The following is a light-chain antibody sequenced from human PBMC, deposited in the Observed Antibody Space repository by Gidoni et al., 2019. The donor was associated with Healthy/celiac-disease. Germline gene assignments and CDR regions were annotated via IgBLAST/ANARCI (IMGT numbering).Light chain of an antibody. J-gene: IGKJ2*01. CDR1: QSVLYSSNNKNY. V-gene: IGKV4-1*01. CDR2: WAS. CDR3: QQYYSTLYT. Sequence: DIVMTQSPDSLAVSLGERATIHCKSSQSVLYSSNNKNYLAWYQQKPGQPPKLLIYWASTRESGVPDRFSGSGSGTDFTLTISSLQAEDVAVYYCQQYYSTLYTFXXXTKLEIK.